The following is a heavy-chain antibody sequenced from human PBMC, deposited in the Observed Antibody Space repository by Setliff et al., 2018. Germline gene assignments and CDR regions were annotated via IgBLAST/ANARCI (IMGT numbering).Heavy chain of an antibody. CDR2: ISSYTGKT. Sequence: ASVKVSCKTSGYTFNDCGITWVRQVPGQGLEWMGWISSYTGKTYYAEKLQGRVTLTTDTSTSTAYLDLRSLESDDTAVYYCSRLVRFCTKTACQRLSGGEFWGQGTLVTVSS. J-gene: IGHJ4*02. V-gene: IGHV1-18*01. CDR1: GYTFNDCG. CDR3: SRLVRFCTKTACQRLSGGEF. D-gene: IGHD2-8*01.